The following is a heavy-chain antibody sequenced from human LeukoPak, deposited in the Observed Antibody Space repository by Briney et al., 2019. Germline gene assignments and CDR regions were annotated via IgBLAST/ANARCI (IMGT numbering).Heavy chain of an antibody. D-gene: IGHD3-10*01. J-gene: IGHJ3*02. CDR1: GFTFDDYA. Sequence: SLRLSCAASGFTFDDYAMHWVRQAPGKGLEWVSGISWNSGSIGYADSVKGRFTISRDNAKNSLYLQMNSLRAEDTALYYCAKDITWFGELLSAFDIWGQGTMVTVSS. V-gene: IGHV3-9*01. CDR3: AKDITWFGELLSAFDI. CDR2: ISWNSGSI.